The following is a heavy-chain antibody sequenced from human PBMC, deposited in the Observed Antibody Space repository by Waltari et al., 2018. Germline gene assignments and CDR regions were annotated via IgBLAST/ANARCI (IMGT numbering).Heavy chain of an antibody. D-gene: IGHD6-6*01. Sequence: QLQLQESGPGLVKPSETLSLPCTVSGGSISSSSYYWGWIRQPPGKGLEWIGSIYYSGSTYYNPSLKSRVTISVDTSKNQFSLKLSSVTAADTAVYYCARHPLSSSSYFYYNYGMDVWGQGTTVTVSS. J-gene: IGHJ6*02. CDR1: GGSISSSSYY. CDR3: ARHPLSSSSYFYYNYGMDV. V-gene: IGHV4-39*01. CDR2: IYYSGST.